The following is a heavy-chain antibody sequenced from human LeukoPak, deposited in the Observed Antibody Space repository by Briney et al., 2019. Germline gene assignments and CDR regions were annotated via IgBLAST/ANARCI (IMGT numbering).Heavy chain of an antibody. CDR2: IYTSGST. CDR3: ARGHSSGWYVVY. J-gene: IGHJ4*02. V-gene: IGHV4-4*07. D-gene: IGHD6-19*01. Sequence: SETLSLTCTVSGGSISSYYWSWIRQPAGKGLEWIGRIYTSGSTNYNPSIKSRVTMSVDTSKNQFSLKLSSVTAADTAVYYCARGHSSGWYVVYWGQGTLVTVSS. CDR1: GGSISSYY.